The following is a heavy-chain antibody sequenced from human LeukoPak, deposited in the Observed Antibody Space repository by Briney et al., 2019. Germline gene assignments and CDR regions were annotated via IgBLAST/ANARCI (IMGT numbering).Heavy chain of an antibody. V-gene: IGHV3-11*01. Sequence: GGSLRLSCAASGFTFSDYYMSWIRQAPGKGLEWVSYISSSGSTIYYADSVKGRFTISRDNAKNSLYLQMNSLRAEDTAVYYCARDHVLWPPSDAFDIWGQGTMVTVSS. CDR3: ARDHVLWPPSDAFDI. CDR2: ISSSGSTI. J-gene: IGHJ3*02. CDR1: GFTFSDYY. D-gene: IGHD2-21*01.